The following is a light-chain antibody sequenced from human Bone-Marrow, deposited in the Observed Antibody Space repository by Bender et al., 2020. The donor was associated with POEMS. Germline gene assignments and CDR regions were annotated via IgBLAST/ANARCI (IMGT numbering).Light chain of an antibody. CDR2: DDG. Sequence: SYVLTQPPSVSVAPGQTARLTCGGDNLGSQSVHWYQQKPGQAPVLVVFDDGERPSGIPERFSGSNSGNTATLTISGVEAGDEADYSCQVWDRSSDHWVFGGGTKLTVL. CDR3: QVWDRSSDHWV. CDR1: NLGSQS. J-gene: IGLJ3*02. V-gene: IGLV3-21*02.